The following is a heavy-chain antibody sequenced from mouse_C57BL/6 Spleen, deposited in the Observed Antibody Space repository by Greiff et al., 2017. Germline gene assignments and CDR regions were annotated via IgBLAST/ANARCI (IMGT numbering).Heavy chain of an antibody. D-gene: IGHD4-1*01. Sequence: QVQLQQSGAELARPGASVKLSCKASGYTFTSYGISWVKQRTGQGLEWIGEIYPRSGNTYYNEKFKGKATLTADKSSSTAYMELRSLTSEDSAVYFCARKETGTGFDYWGQGTTRTVSS. CDR1: GYTFTSYG. V-gene: IGHV1-81*01. CDR2: IYPRSGNT. CDR3: ARKETGTGFDY. J-gene: IGHJ2*01.